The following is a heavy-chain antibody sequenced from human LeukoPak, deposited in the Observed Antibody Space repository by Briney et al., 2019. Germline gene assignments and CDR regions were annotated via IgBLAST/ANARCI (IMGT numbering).Heavy chain of an antibody. V-gene: IGHV4-34*01. Sequence: SETLSLTCAVYGGSFSGYYWSWIRQPPGKELEWIGEINHSGSTNYNPSLKSRVTISVDTSKNQFSLKLSSVTAADTAVYYCARAGIAVAGIGFDYWGQGTLVTVSS. CDR2: INHSGST. CDR1: GGSFSGYY. CDR3: ARAGIAVAGIGFDY. D-gene: IGHD6-19*01. J-gene: IGHJ4*02.